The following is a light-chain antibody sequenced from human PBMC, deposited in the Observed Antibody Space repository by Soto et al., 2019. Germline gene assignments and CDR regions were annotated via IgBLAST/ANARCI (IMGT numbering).Light chain of an antibody. CDR3: PQYGSSPVT. J-gene: IGKJ3*01. CDR2: GAS. V-gene: IGKV3-20*01. CDR1: QSVSSSY. Sequence: EIVLTQSPGTLSLSPGERATLSCRASQSVSSSYLAWYQQKPGQAPRLLIYGASSRATGIPDRFSGGGSGTDFTLTISRLEPEDFAVYYCPQYGSSPVTFGPGTKVDIK.